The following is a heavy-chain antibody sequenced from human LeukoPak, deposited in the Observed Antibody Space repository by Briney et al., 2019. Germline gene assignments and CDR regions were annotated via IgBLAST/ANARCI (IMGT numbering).Heavy chain of an antibody. CDR1: GFTFSSYS. V-gene: IGHV3-48*04. D-gene: IGHD6-6*01. CDR3: ARWASSSFDY. CDR2: ISSSGSTI. Sequence: GGSLRLSCAASGFTFSSYSMNWVRQAPGKGLEWVSYISSSGSTIYYADSVKGRFTISRDNAKNSLYLQMNSLRAEDTAVYYCARWASSSFDYWGQGTLVTVSS. J-gene: IGHJ4*02.